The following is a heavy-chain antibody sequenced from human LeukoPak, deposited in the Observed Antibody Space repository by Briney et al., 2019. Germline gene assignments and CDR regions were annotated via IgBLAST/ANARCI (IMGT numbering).Heavy chain of an antibody. J-gene: IGHJ4*02. CDR1: GFTFSSYA. CDR3: ARLAVAGTVRDY. V-gene: IGHV3-30*04. Sequence: GGSLRLSCAASGFTFSSYAMHWVRQAPGKGLEWVAVISYDGSNKYYADSVKGRFTISRDNSKNTLYLQMNSLRAEDTAVYYCARLAVAGTVRDYWGQGTLVTVSS. CDR2: ISYDGSNK. D-gene: IGHD6-19*01.